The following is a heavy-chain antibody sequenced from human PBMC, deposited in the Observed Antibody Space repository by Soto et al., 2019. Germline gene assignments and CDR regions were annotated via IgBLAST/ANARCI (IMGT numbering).Heavy chain of an antibody. V-gene: IGHV4-59*11. CDR2: IFYSGDT. J-gene: IGHJ4*02. Sequence: SETLSLTCSVSGDSLRNHYWSWIRRPPGSRMEWLGHIFYSGDTSSYNPSLKSRVSMSVDTSKNQFSLKLRSVSADDTAVYFCARVSYFRGFDWLFAFDSWGQGALVTV. D-gene: IGHD3-9*01. CDR1: GDSLRNHY. CDR3: ARVSYFRGFDWLFAFDS.